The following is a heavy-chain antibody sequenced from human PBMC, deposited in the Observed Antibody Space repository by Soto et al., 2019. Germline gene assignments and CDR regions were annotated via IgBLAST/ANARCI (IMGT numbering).Heavy chain of an antibody. CDR1: GHTFTSYY. D-gene: IGHD1-26*01. Sequence: QVQLVQSGAEVKKPGASVKVSCKSSGHTFTSYYMHWVRQAPGQGLEWMGIIYPSGTVTKYAQEFQGRVTMTRDTSTSTVYMELSSLRSEDMAMYFCARDLGAEGFDYWGQGTLVTVSS. CDR3: ARDLGAEGFDY. J-gene: IGHJ4*02. CDR2: IYPSGTVT. V-gene: IGHV1-46*01.